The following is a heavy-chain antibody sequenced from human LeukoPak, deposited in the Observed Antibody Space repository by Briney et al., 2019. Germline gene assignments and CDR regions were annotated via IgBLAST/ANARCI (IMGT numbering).Heavy chain of an antibody. J-gene: IGHJ4*02. Sequence: GGALRLSCAASVFTFISYGINEVRQPPRKGLEWVSSISGSGGSTDNAASVKGRFTISRDNSKNMLYLQMNSLRAEDTAVYYCARPMVREVVITNFDCWGQGPLVTVSS. CDR1: VFTFISYG. CDR2: ISGSGGST. V-gene: IGHV3-23*01. CDR3: ARPMVREVVITNFDC. D-gene: IGHD3-10*01.